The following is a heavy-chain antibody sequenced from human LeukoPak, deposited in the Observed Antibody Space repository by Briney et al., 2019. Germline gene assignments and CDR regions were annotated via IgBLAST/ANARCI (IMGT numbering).Heavy chain of an antibody. V-gene: IGHV4-59*01. CDR3: ARGSSSSWYGY. D-gene: IGHD6-13*01. J-gene: IGHJ4*02. CDR1: GGSISSYY. CDR2: IYYSGST. Sequence: SETLSLTCTVSGGSISSYYWSWIRQPPGKGLEWIGYIYYSGSTNYNPSLKSRVTTSVDTSKNQFSLKLSSVTAADTAVYYCARGSSSSWYGYWGQGTLVTVSS.